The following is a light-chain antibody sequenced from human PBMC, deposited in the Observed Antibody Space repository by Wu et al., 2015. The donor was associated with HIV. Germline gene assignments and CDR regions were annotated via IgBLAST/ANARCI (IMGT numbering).Light chain of an antibody. J-gene: IGKJ5*01. Sequence: IVLTQSPVTLSLSPGERATLSCKTSQSVGYFLAWYQQKPGQAPRLLIYDVSTRATDTPTRFTGSGSGTDFTLTISSLEPEDFAVYYCQQRINSVTFGQGTRLEIK. V-gene: IGKV3-11*01. CDR1: QSVGYF. CDR2: DVS. CDR3: QQRINSVT.